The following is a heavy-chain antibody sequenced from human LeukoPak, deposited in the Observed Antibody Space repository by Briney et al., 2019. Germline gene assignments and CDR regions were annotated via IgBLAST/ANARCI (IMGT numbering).Heavy chain of an antibody. V-gene: IGHV4-59*08. CDR1: GGSIKNYY. CDR2: IYYSGST. Sequence: PSETLSLTCTVSGGSIKNYYWSWIRQPPGKGLEWIGYIYYSGSTNYKPSLESRVTISVDTSKNQFSLKLSSVTAADTAVYYCARHSPPHFSSGYYYVGEYFQHWGQGTLVTVSS. J-gene: IGHJ1*01. D-gene: IGHD3-22*01. CDR3: ARHSPPHFSSGYYYVGEYFQH.